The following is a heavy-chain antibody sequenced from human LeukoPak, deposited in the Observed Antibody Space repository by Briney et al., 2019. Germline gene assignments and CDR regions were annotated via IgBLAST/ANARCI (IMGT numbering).Heavy chain of an antibody. D-gene: IGHD2-15*01. CDR1: GYTFTGYY. V-gene: IGHV1-2*02. Sequence: ASVKVSCKASGYTFTGYYMHWVRQAPGQGLEWMGWINPNSGGTNYAQKFQGRVTMTRDTSISTAYMELSRLRSDDTAVYYCARTLRGIVVVVAATAWYYFDYWGQGTLVTVSS. J-gene: IGHJ4*02. CDR2: INPNSGGT. CDR3: ARTLRGIVVVVAATAWYYFDY.